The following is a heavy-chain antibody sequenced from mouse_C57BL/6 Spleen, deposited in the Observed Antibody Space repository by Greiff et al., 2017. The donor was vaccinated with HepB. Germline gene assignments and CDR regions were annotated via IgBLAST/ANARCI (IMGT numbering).Heavy chain of an antibody. J-gene: IGHJ4*01. D-gene: IGHD2-10*02. Sequence: QVHVKQPGAELVKPGASVKLSCKASGYTFTSYWMHWVKQRPGQGLEWIGMIHPNSGSTNYNEKFKSKATLTVDKSSSTAYMQLSSLTSEDSAVYYCAARGYGPYAMDYWGQGTSVTVSS. CDR1: GYTFTSYW. CDR3: AARGYGPYAMDY. V-gene: IGHV1-64*01. CDR2: IHPNSGST.